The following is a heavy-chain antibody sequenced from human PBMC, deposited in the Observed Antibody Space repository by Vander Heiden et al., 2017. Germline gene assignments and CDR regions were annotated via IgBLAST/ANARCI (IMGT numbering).Heavy chain of an antibody. D-gene: IGHD4-17*01. Sequence: QVQLVESGGGVVQPGRSLRLSWSASGFTFSSYGLHWVRQAPGKGLEWVAVIWYDGSNKYYADSVKGRFTISRDNSKNTLYLQMNSLRAEDTAVYYCARDFYGANGVFDYWGQGTLVTVSS. CDR2: IWYDGSNK. J-gene: IGHJ4*02. CDR1: GFTFSSYG. CDR3: ARDFYGANGVFDY. V-gene: IGHV3-33*01.